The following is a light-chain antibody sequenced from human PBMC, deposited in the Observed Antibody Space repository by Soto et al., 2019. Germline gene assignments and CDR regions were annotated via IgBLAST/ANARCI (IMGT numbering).Light chain of an antibody. V-gene: IGKV1-27*01. CDR1: QGISNY. J-gene: IGKJ5*01. CDR2: AAS. CDR3: QKYNSALIT. Sequence: DIQMTQSPSTLSASVGDRVTITCRASQGISNYLAWYQQKPGKVPKLLIYAASTLQSGVPSRFSGSGSGTDFTLTISSLQPEDVATYYCQKYNSALITFGQGTRLEIK.